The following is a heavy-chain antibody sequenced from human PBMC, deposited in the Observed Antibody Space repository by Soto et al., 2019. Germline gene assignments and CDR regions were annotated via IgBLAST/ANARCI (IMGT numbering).Heavy chain of an antibody. CDR1: GGTFSSYA. V-gene: IGHV1-69*13. Sequence: ASVKVSCKASGGTFSSYAISWVRQAPGQGLEWMGGIIPIFGTANYAQKFQGRVTITADESTSTAYMEPSSLRSEDTAVYYCARVPVRFLEWSHAFDIWGQGTMVTVSS. D-gene: IGHD3-3*01. CDR3: ARVPVRFLEWSHAFDI. J-gene: IGHJ3*02. CDR2: IIPIFGTA.